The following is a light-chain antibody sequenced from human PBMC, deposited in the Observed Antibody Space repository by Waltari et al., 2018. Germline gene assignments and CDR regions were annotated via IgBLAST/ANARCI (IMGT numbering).Light chain of an antibody. J-gene: IGKJ1*01. Sequence: ETVMMQSPATLSLSPGERATLSWRASQSVGSTLAWYQQKPGQAPRLLIYYASSRATGIPDRFSGSGSGTEFTLTISSLEPEDVGVYYCLKYNDWPWTFGQGTKVEIK. CDR1: QSVGST. CDR3: LKYNDWPWT. CDR2: YAS. V-gene: IGKV3D-15*01.